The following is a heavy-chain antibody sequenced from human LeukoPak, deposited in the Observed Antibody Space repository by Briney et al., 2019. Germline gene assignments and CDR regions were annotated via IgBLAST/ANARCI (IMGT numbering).Heavy chain of an antibody. CDR2: IYHSGST. Sequence: PSETLSLTCTVSGYSISSGYYWGWIRQPPGKGLEWIGSIYHSGSTYYNPSLKSRVTISVDTSKNQFSLKLSSVTAADTAVYYCARDLAPQLPPHYYYYYMDVWGKGTTVTVSS. V-gene: IGHV4-38-2*02. J-gene: IGHJ6*03. CDR1: GYSISSGYY. D-gene: IGHD1-7*01. CDR3: ARDLAPQLPPHYYYYYMDV.